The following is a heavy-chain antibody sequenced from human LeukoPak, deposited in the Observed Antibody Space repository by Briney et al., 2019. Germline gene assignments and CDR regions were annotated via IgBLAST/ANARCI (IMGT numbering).Heavy chain of an antibody. Sequence: ASVKVSCKASGYTFTGYYMHWVRQAPGQGLEWMGGINPNSGGTNYAQKFQGRVTMTRDTSISTAYMELSRLRSDDTAVYYCARGWFGELLYPGDHDAFDIWGQGTMATVSS. CDR3: ARGWFGELLYPGDHDAFDI. V-gene: IGHV1-2*02. J-gene: IGHJ3*02. D-gene: IGHD3-10*01. CDR2: INPNSGGT. CDR1: GYTFTGYY.